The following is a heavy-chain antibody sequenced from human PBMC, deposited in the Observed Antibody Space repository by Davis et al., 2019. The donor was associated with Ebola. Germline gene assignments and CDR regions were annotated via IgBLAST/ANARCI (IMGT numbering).Heavy chain of an antibody. Sequence: GESLKISCTVSGFTFSNNWMSWVRQVPGKGLVWVSSINRDGTTTTYADSVKGRFTISRDNAKNSLYLQMNSLRAEDTAVYYCARRGYDFWSGYYYYYGMDVWGQGTTVTVSS. D-gene: IGHD3-3*01. V-gene: IGHV3-74*01. CDR1: GFTFSNNW. CDR3: ARRGYDFWSGYYYYYGMDV. CDR2: INRDGTTT. J-gene: IGHJ6*02.